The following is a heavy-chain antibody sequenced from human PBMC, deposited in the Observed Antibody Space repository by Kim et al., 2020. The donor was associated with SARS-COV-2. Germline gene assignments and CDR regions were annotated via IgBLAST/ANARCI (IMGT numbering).Heavy chain of an antibody. CDR3: ARDVGSSSWYPSDAFDI. CDR1: GGTFSSYA. J-gene: IGHJ3*02. D-gene: IGHD6-13*01. V-gene: IGHV1-69*13. Sequence: SVKVSCKASGGTFSSYAISWVRQAPGQGLEWMGGIIPIFGTANYAQKFQGRVTITADESTSTAYMELSSLRSEDTAVYYCARDVGSSSWYPSDAFDIWGQGTMVTVSS. CDR2: IIPIFGTA.